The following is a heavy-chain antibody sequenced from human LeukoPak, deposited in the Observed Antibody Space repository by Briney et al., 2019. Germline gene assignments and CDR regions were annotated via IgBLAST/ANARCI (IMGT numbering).Heavy chain of an antibody. CDR2: INTNTGNP. CDR1: GYSFTRHG. V-gene: IGHV7-4-1*02. CDR3: AREGGGYDYEAPKIDY. J-gene: IGHJ4*02. D-gene: IGHD5-12*01. Sequence: ASVKVSCKASGYSFTRHGITWVRQAPGQGLEWMGWINTNTGNPTYAQGFTGRFVFSLDTSVSTAYLQISSLKAEDTAVYYCAREGGGYDYEAPKIDYWGQGTLVTVSS.